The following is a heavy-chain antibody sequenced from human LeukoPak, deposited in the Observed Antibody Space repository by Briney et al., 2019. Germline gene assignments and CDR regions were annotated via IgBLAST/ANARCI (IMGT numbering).Heavy chain of an antibody. V-gene: IGHV3-23*01. CDR1: GFTFSSYA. CDR3: AKSRVAVAAPRNWFDP. D-gene: IGHD6-19*01. CDR2: ISGSGLST. Sequence: GGSLRLSCAASGFTFSSYAMSWVRQAPGKGLEWVSTISGSGLSTYYADSVKGRFTISRDNSNNTLYLQMDSLRVEDTAVYYCAKSRVAVAAPRNWFDPWGQGTLVTVSS. J-gene: IGHJ5*02.